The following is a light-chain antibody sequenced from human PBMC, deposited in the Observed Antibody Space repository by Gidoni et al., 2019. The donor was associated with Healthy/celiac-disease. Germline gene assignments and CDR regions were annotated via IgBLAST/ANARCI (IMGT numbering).Light chain of an antibody. CDR1: QSISSY. V-gene: IGKV1-39*01. CDR3: QQSYSTPTWT. Sequence: DIQITQSPSSLSASVGDRVTITCRASQSISSYFNGYQQKPGKAPKLLIYAAFSLQSGVPARFSGSGSGTDFTLTISSLQPEDFATYYCQQSYSTPTWTFGQGTKVEIK. J-gene: IGKJ1*01. CDR2: AAF.